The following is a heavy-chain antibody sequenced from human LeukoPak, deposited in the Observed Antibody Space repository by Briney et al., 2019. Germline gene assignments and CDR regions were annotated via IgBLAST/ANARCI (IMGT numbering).Heavy chain of an antibody. CDR1: GGSISSYY. Sequence: PSETLSLTCTVSGGSISSYYWSWIRQPAGKGLEWIGRLYTSGDTNYNPSLKSRLTMSLDKSKNQLYLKLSSVTAADTAVYYCARDEHDYGDYGTFDYWGQGTLVTVSS. J-gene: IGHJ4*02. D-gene: IGHD4-17*01. CDR2: LYTSGDT. V-gene: IGHV4-4*07. CDR3: ARDEHDYGDYGTFDY.